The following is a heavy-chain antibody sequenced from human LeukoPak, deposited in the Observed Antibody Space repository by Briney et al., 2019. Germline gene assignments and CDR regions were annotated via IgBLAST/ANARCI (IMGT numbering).Heavy chain of an antibody. J-gene: IGHJ4*02. CDR2: ISYSGSI. CDR1: GGSISSGGYY. V-gene: IGHV4-39*01. Sequence: PSETLSLTCTVSGGSISSGGYYWGWIRQPPGKGLEWIGSISYSGSIHHNPSLKSRVTVSVDTSRNQFSLRLRSVTAADTAVYFCAGHMKVAALPLLLYYFDYWGQGSLVTVSS. D-gene: IGHD3-16*01. CDR3: AGHMKVAALPLLLYYFDY.